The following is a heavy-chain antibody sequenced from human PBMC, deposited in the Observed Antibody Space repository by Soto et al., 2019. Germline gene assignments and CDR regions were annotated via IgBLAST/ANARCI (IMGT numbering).Heavy chain of an antibody. D-gene: IGHD1-1*01. CDR2: ISGSGGST. CDR3: AKSSRGTESSYYYYYYMDV. Sequence: GGSLRLSCAASGFTFSSYAMSWVRQAPGKGLEWVSAISGSGGSTYYADSVKGRFTISRDNSKNTLYLQMNSLRAEDTAVYYCAKSSRGTESSYYYYYYMDVWGKGTTVTVSS. J-gene: IGHJ6*03. CDR1: GFTFSSYA. V-gene: IGHV3-23*01.